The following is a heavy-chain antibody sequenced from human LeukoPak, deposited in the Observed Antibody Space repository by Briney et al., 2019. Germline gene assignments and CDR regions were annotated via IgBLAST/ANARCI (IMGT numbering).Heavy chain of an antibody. CDR2: ISDGSTYI. CDR1: GFRFSSDN. CDR3: ARDKGFFSGMDV. D-gene: IGHD3-3*01. V-gene: IGHV3-21*01. J-gene: IGHJ6*02. Sequence: GGSLRLSCVASGFRFSSDNMNWVRQAPGKGLEWVSSISDGSTYIDYADSVKGRFTISRDNAKNSLYLQMNSLRGEDTALYYCARDKGFFSGMDVWGQGTTVTVSS.